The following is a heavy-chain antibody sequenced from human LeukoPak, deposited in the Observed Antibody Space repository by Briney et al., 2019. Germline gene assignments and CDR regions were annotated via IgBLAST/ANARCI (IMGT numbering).Heavy chain of an antibody. J-gene: IGHJ4*02. V-gene: IGHV3-30-3*01. CDR2: ISYDGSNK. CDR1: GFTFSSYA. Sequence: GGSLRLSCAASGFTFSSYAMHWVRQAPGKGLEWVAVISYDGSNKYCADSVKGRFTISRDNSKNTLYLQMNSLRAEDTAVYYCARVNSLIVHHYVDYWGQGTLVTVSS. D-gene: IGHD3-22*01. CDR3: ARVNSLIVHHYVDY.